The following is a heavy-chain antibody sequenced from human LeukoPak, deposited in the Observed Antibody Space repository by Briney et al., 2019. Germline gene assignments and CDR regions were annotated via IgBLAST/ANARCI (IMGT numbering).Heavy chain of an antibody. Sequence: SVKVSCKASGGTFSNYAISWVRQAPGQGLEWMGGIIPLFDTADYAQKFQGRLTITADESTSTAYMELSSLRAEDTAVYYCARDLVGSHTGYSSGAWDYWGQGTLVTVSS. D-gene: IGHD3-9*01. V-gene: IGHV1-69*13. CDR1: GGTFSNYA. CDR3: ARDLVGSHTGYSSGAWDY. J-gene: IGHJ4*02. CDR2: IIPLFDTA.